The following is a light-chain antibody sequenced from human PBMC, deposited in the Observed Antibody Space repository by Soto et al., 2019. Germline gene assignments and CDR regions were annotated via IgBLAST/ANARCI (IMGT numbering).Light chain of an antibody. CDR3: SPYTSSSTVV. CDR2: DVS. J-gene: IGLJ3*02. V-gene: IGLV2-14*01. Sequence: QSVLTQPASVSGSPGQSITISCIGTSSDVDDYNYVSWYQQHPGKAPKLMIYDVSSRPSGVSNRFSGSKSGNTASLTISGLQAEDEADYYCSPYTSSSTVVFGGGTKLTVL. CDR1: SSDVDDYNY.